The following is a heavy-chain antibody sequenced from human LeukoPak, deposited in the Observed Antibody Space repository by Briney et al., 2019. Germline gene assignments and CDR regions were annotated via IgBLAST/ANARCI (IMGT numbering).Heavy chain of an antibody. V-gene: IGHV3-21*01. CDR1: GFTFSSYS. CDR2: ISSSSSYI. Sequence: PGGSLRLSCAASGFTFSSYSMNWVRQAPGKGLEWVSPISSSSSYIYYADSVKGRFTISRDNAKNSLYLQMNSLRAEDTAVYYCARDTPRGYSYGYYFDYWGQGTLVTVSS. D-gene: IGHD5-18*01. J-gene: IGHJ4*02. CDR3: ARDTPRGYSYGYYFDY.